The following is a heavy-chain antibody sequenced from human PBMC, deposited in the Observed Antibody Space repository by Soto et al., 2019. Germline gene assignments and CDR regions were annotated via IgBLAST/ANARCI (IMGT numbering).Heavy chain of an antibody. J-gene: IGHJ4*02. V-gene: IGHV3-23*01. CDR1: GFTFSTYA. D-gene: IGHD1-26*01. CDR2: ISKSGDST. Sequence: GQLLESGGGLVQPGGSLRLSCAASGFTFSTYAMSWVRQAPGKGLEWVSIISKSGDSTYYADSVAGRFTISRANSKNTLYLQMNSLRVEDTAVYYCGSRAQSYFDYWGPGTLVTVSS. CDR3: GSRAQSYFDY.